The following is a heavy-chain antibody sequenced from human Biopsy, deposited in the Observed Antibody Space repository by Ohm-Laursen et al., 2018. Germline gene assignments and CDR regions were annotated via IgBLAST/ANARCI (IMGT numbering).Heavy chain of an antibody. V-gene: IGHV1-8*02. D-gene: IGHD5-12*01. J-gene: IGHJ4*02. CDR2: MTPKTGKT. CDR1: GNTFATYH. CDR3: ARGGYDYDY. Sequence: GSSVKVSCKTSGNTFATYHIHWVRQAPGQGLEWVGWMTPKTGKTGYTQKLQGRLTMTRDTSTSTAYMELSSLRSEDTAIYYCARGGYDYDYWGQGTLVTVSS.